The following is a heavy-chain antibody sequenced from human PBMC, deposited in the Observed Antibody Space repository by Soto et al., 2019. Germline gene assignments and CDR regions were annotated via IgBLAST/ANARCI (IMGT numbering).Heavy chain of an antibody. CDR1: GGTFSSYA. D-gene: IGHD3-22*01. V-gene: IGHV1-69*06. Sequence: QVQLVQSGAEVKKPGSSVKVSCKASGGTFSSYAISWVRQAPGQGLEWMGGIIPIFGTANYAQKFQGRVTINADKSTSTASMELSSLRSEDTAVYYCARGSSGSWRAYSAFDIWGQGTMVTVSS. J-gene: IGHJ3*02. CDR3: ARGSSGSWRAYSAFDI. CDR2: IIPIFGTA.